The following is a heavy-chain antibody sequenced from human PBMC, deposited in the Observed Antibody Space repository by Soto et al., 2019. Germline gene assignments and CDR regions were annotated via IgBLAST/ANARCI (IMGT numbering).Heavy chain of an antibody. CDR3: AKHDFWTLYNTGLDS. CDR2: ISGSGGDT. Sequence: EVQLSESGGGLVQPGGSLRLSCSASGFTFTSYAMSWVRQAPGKGLQWVSGISGSGGDTKSADSVKGRFTISRDNFKNILYLQMNSLRAEDTAVYYCAKHDFWTLYNTGLDSWGQGTLVTVSS. CDR1: GFTFTSYA. D-gene: IGHD3-3*01. J-gene: IGHJ4*02. V-gene: IGHV3-23*01.